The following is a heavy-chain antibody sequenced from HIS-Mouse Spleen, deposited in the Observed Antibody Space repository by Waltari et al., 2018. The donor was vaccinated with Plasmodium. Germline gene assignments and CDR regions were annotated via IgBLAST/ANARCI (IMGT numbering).Heavy chain of an antibody. CDR3: ARTTYSSSSAKYYYYGMDV. Sequence: QVTLRESGPALVKPTQTLTLTCPFSGFSLSTSGMCVSWLRQPPGKALEWLARIDWDDDKYYSTSLKTRLTISKDTSKNQVVLTMTNMDPVDTATYYCARTTYSSSSAKYYYYGMDVWGQGTTVTVSS. J-gene: IGHJ6*02. V-gene: IGHV2-70*15. D-gene: IGHD6-6*01. CDR2: IDWDDDK. CDR1: GFSLSTSGMC.